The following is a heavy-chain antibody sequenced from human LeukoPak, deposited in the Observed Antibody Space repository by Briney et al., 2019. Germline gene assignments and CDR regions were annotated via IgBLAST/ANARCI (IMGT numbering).Heavy chain of an antibody. D-gene: IGHD3-3*01. CDR2: INPNSGGT. J-gene: IGHJ6*03. CDR3: ARDRAVLRFLQWLPQSMDV. CDR1: GYTFTGYY. Sequence: ASVKVSCKASGYTFTGYYMHWVRQAPGQGLEWMGWINPNSGGTNYAQKFQGRVTMTRDTSISTAYMELSRLRSDDTAVYYCARDRAVLRFLQWLPQSMDVWGKGSTVTVYS. V-gene: IGHV1-2*02.